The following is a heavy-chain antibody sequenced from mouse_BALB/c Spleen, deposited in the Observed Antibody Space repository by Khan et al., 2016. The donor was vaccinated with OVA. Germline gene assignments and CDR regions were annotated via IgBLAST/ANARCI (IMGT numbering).Heavy chain of an antibody. CDR2: IYPGSGST. V-gene: IGHV1-77*01. CDR3: ARSYDGAWFAY. J-gene: IGHJ3*01. Sequence: QVQLKESGPELVKPGTSVKMSCKASGYTFTDYVISWVKQRTGQGLEWIGEIYPGSGSTYYNGKFKGKATLTADKSSNTAYMQLSSLTSEDSAVSFCARSYDGAWFAYWGQGTLVTVSA. D-gene: IGHD1-1*01. CDR1: GYTFTDYV.